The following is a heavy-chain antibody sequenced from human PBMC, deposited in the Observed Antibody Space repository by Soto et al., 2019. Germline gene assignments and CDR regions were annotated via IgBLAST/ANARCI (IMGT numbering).Heavy chain of an antibody. Sequence: DVQLLESGGDLVQPGGSLRLSRAASGFIFSNYAMSWVRQAPGKGLEWVSLIRGSGGPTNYADSVKGRFTVSRDNSKNILLLQMNSLRAEDTAVYYCVKDFRVGYDWTHDWGQGTLVTVSS. J-gene: IGHJ4*02. CDR2: IRGSGGPT. D-gene: IGHD5-12*01. CDR1: GFIFSNYA. CDR3: VKDFRVGYDWTHD. V-gene: IGHV3-23*01.